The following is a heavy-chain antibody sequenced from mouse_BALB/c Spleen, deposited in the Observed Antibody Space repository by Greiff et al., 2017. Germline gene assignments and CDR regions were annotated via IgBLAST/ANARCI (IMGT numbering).Heavy chain of an antibody. D-gene: IGHD2-14*01. CDR2: INSNGGST. CDR1: GFTFSSYG. Sequence: EVHLVESGGGLVQPGGSLKLSCAASGFTFSSYGMSWVRQTPDKRLELVATINSNGGSTYYPDSVKGRFTISRDNAKNTLYLQMSSLKSEDTAMYYCAREEVRRGYYYAMDYWGQGTSVTVSS. CDR3: AREEVRRGYYYAMDY. J-gene: IGHJ4*01. V-gene: IGHV5-6-3*01.